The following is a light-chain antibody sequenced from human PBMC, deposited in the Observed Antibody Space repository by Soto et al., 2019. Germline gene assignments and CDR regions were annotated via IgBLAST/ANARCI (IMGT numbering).Light chain of an antibody. J-gene: IGKJ4*01. CDR2: DAS. CDR3: LLFNTYPQA. CDR1: QGIGSA. Sequence: AIQLTQSPSSLSESIGDRVTITCRARQGIGSALAWYQQAPGKPPKLLIFDASTLENGVPSRFSGGGSGTDFTLTISSLQPEDFATYYCLLFNTYPQAFGGGTKVEIK. V-gene: IGKV1-13*02.